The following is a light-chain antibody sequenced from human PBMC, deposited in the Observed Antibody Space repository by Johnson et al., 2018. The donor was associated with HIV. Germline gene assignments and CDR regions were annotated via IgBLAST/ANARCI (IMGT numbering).Light chain of an antibody. CDR2: EDN. V-gene: IGLV1-51*02. CDR3: GTWDSSLSAAPYV. Sequence: QSVLTQPPSVSAAPGQKVTISCSGGRSNIGNNYVSWYQQLPGTTPKLLMYEDNERPSGIPDRFSGSKSGTSATLAITGLQTGDEADYYCGTWDSSLSAAPYVFGTGTKVTVL. CDR1: RSNIGNNY. J-gene: IGLJ1*01.